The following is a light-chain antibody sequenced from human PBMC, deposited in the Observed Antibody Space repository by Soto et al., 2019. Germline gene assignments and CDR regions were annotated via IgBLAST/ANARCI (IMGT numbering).Light chain of an antibody. CDR1: SSNIGAGYD. V-gene: IGLV1-40*01. CDR2: GNS. J-gene: IGLJ1*01. Sequence: QSVLTQPPSVSGAPGQRVTISRTGSSSNIGAGYDVHWYQQLPGTAPKLLIYGNSNRPSGVPDRFSGSKSGTSASLAITGLQAEDEADYYCQSYDSSRSPLYVFGTGTKVAVL. CDR3: QSYDSSRSPLYV.